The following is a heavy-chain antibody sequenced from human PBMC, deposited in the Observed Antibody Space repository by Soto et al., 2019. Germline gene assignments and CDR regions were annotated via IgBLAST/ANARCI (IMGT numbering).Heavy chain of an antibody. J-gene: IGHJ6*02. CDR2: IYPGDSDA. Sequence: PGESLKISCKGSGYNFISYWIGWVRQMPGKGLEWMGTIYPGDSDARYSPSFQGQVTISADKSISTAYLQWSSLKASDTAMYYCARPLTRYGDPYYYYGMDVWGQGTTVTVSS. CDR3: ARPLTRYGDPYYYYGMDV. V-gene: IGHV5-51*01. D-gene: IGHD4-17*01. CDR1: GYNFISYW.